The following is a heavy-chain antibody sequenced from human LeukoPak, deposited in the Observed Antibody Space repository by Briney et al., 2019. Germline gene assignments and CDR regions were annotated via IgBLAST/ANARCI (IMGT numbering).Heavy chain of an antibody. CDR2: MNPESGNT. D-gene: IGHD2-2*01. J-gene: IGHJ4*02. CDR1: GYTFSNFD. Sequence: GASVKVSCKASGYTFSNFDINWVRQATGQRPEWMGWMNPESGNTGYAQKFQGRVTMTRDSSKSTAYMELISLRFEDTAIYYCTRAIRHQLLSDYWGQGTLVTVSS. V-gene: IGHV1-8*01. CDR3: TRAIRHQLLSDY.